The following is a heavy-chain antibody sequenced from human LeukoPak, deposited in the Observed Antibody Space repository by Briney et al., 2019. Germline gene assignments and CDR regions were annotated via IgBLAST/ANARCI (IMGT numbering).Heavy chain of an antibody. CDR1: GYTFTGYY. J-gene: IGHJ5*02. D-gene: IGHD6-13*01. CDR3: ARDLYSSSWYLWFDP. V-gene: IGHV1-2*02. CDR2: INPNSGGT. Sequence: GASVKVSCKASGYTFTGYYMHWVRQAPGQGLEWMGWINPNSGGTNYAQKFQGRVTTTRDTSISTAYMELSRLRSDDTAVYYCARDLYSSSWYLWFDPWGQGTLVTVSS.